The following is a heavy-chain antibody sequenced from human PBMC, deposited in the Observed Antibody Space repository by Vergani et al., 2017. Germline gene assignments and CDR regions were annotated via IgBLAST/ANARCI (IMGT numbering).Heavy chain of an antibody. CDR3: ARGTAAAGYYGMDV. CDR2: IIPIFGTA. V-gene: IGHV1-69*01. J-gene: IGHJ6*02. Sequence: QVQLVQSVAEVKKPGSSVKVSCKASGGTFSSYAISWVRQAPGQGLEWMGGIIPIFGTATYAQKFQGRVTITADESTSTAYMELSSLRSEDTAVYYCARGTAAAGYYGMDVWGQGTTVTVSS. D-gene: IGHD3-10*01. CDR1: GGTFSSYA.